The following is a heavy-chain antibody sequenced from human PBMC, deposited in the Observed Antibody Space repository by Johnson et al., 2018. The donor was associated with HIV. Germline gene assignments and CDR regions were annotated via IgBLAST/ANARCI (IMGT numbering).Heavy chain of an antibody. CDR2: IGTAGDT. V-gene: IGHV3-13*01. J-gene: IGHJ3*02. Sequence: VQLVEYGGGLVQPGGSLRLSCAASGFTFSSYDMHWVRQATGKGLEWVSAIGTAGDTYYPGSVKGRFTISRDNSKNTLYLQMNSLKTEDTAVYYCTTDLEWELLHDAFDIWGQGTMVTVSS. CDR3: TTDLEWELLHDAFDI. D-gene: IGHD1-26*01. CDR1: GFTFSSYD.